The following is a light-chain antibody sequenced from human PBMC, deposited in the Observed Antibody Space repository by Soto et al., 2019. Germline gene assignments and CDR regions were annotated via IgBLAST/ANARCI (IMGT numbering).Light chain of an antibody. CDR3: QQYXNWPPWT. Sequence: EIVMTQSPATLSVSPGERATLSCRASQSVSSNLAWYQQKPGQAPRLLIYGASTRATGIPARFSGSGPGTEFTLTISRLQSEDFAVYYCQQYXNWPPWTFGQGTKV. CDR2: GAS. J-gene: IGKJ1*01. CDR1: QSVSSN. V-gene: IGKV3-15*01.